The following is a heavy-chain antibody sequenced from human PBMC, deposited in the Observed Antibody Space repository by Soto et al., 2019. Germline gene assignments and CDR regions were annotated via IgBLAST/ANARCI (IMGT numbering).Heavy chain of an antibody. CDR1: GGSISTTVW. D-gene: IGHD6-13*01. J-gene: IGHJ4*02. V-gene: IGHV4-4*02. Sequence: QVHLQESGPGLVKPSGTLSLICGVSGGSISTTVWGSGIRQPPGKGLEWIGEVYHSGSSNYNPSLKSRLTISVDKSKNQFSLNLSSVTVADTAVYYCATGPEYSSRWFSNWGQGTLVTVSS. CDR3: ATGPEYSSRWFSN. CDR2: VYHSGSS.